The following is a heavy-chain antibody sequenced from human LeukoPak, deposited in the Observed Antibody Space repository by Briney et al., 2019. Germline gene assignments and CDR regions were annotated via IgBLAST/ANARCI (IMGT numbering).Heavy chain of an antibody. CDR3: AKDRRYCSGGSCLRVYYYYYMDV. V-gene: IGHV3-23*01. CDR2: ISGSGGST. D-gene: IGHD2-15*01. J-gene: IGHJ6*03. CDR1: GFTFSSYA. Sequence: AGGSLRLSCAASGFTFSSYAMSWVRQAPGKGLECISGISGSGGSTYYADSVKGRFTISRDNSKNTLYLQMNSLRAEDTAVYYCAKDRRYCSGGSCLRVYYYYYMDVWGKGTTVTVSS.